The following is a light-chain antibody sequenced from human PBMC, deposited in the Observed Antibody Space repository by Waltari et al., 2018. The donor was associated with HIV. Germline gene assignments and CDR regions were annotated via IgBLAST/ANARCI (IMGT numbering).Light chain of an antibody. CDR3: QVWDSPSEQIL. CDR1: NIGRRS. J-gene: IGLJ2*01. Sequence: YVLTQAPSESVAPGQTARISCGGDNIGRRSVHWYQQKPGQAPALVIYHDSERPSGIPERFSGSNSVNTATLTISGVEAGDEAHYYCQVWDSPSEQILFGGGTRLTVL. CDR2: HDS. V-gene: IGLV3-21*04.